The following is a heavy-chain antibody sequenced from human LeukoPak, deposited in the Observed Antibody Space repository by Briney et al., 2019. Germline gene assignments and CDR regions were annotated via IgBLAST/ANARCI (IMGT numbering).Heavy chain of an antibody. CDR1: GFTFNNYA. D-gene: IGHD3-16*01. CDR2: ISGSGGST. Sequence: GGSLRLSCAASGFTFNNYAMTWVRQAPGKGLEWVSGISGSGGSTYYADSVKGRFTISRDNSKNTLYLQVNSLRAEDTAVYYCARSRGPNTFGGVHDYWGQGTLVTVSS. J-gene: IGHJ4*02. CDR3: ARSRGPNTFGGVHDY. V-gene: IGHV3-23*01.